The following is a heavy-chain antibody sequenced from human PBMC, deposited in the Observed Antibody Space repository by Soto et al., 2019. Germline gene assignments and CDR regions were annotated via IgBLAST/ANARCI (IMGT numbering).Heavy chain of an antibody. Sequence: SVKVSCKASGFTFTSSAVQWVRQARGQRLEWIGWIVVGSGNTNYAQKFQERVTITRDMSTSTAYMELSSLRSEDTAVYYCAADVLQSYTDYYSGMDVWXQGXTVXVSS. J-gene: IGHJ6*02. V-gene: IGHV1-58*01. CDR2: IVVGSGNT. CDR3: AADVLQSYTDYYSGMDV. D-gene: IGHD2-2*02. CDR1: GFTFTSSA.